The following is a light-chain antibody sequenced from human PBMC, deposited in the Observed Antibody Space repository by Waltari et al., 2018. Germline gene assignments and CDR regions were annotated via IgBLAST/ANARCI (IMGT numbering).Light chain of an antibody. V-gene: IGKV3-15*01. CDR1: PSVRSS. CDR3: QQYNNWPGT. CDR2: DVS. J-gene: IGKJ2*01. Sequence: EIVMTQSPVALSVSQGERATLSCRASPSVRSSLAWYQQRPGQTPMLVTYDVSTRANGIPARFSGSGSGTAFTLTISSLKSEDFAVYYCQQYNNWPGTCGQGTKLEIK.